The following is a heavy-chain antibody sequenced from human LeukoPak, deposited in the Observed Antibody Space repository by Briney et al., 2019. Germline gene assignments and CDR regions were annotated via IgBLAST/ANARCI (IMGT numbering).Heavy chain of an antibody. CDR1: GFTFSSYG. CDR2: ITSDGNNK. D-gene: IGHD3-16*01. Sequence: PGGSLRLSCAASGFTFSSYGMHWVCQAPGKGLEWVAVITSDGNNKFYAEAVKGRFTIPRDNVKNTLYLQMNSLSTEEAAMYLCEKDNYDSSGIWDYWGQGTLVTVSS. V-gene: IGHV3-30*18. CDR3: EKDNYDSSGIWDY. J-gene: IGHJ4*02.